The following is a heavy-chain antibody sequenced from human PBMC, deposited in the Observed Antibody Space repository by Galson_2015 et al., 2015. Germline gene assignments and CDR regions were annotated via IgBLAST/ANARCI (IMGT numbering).Heavy chain of an antibody. J-gene: IGHJ4*02. CDR3: ARSQWLAYFDY. CDR1: GFTFSSYG. Sequence: SLRLSCAASGFTFSSYGMHWVRQAPGKGLEWVAVIWYDGSNKYYADSVKGRFTISRDNSKNTLYLQMNSLRAEDTAVYYCARSQWLAYFDYWGQGTLVTVSS. V-gene: IGHV3-33*01. D-gene: IGHD6-19*01. CDR2: IWYDGSNK.